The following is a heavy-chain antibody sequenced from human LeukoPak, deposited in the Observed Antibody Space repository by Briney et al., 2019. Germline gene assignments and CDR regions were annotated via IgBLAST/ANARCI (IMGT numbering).Heavy chain of an antibody. CDR2: IYTSGST. V-gene: IGHV4-61*02. J-gene: IGHJ4*02. CDR3: ARQGIVSAAGAHFDY. Sequence: SETLSLTCTVSGGSISSSNYYWGWIRQPAGKGLEWIGRIYTSGSTNYNPSLKSRVTMSVDTSKNQFSLKLSSVTAADTAVYYCARQGIVSAAGAHFDYWGQGTLVTVSS. CDR1: GGSISSSNYY. D-gene: IGHD6-13*01.